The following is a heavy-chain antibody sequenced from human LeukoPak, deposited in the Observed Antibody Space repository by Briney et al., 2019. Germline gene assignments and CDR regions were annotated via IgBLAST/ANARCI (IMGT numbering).Heavy chain of an antibody. D-gene: IGHD3-22*01. V-gene: IGHV3-30-3*01. CDR1: GFIFSNFP. Sequence: GGSLRLSCAASGFIFSNFPLHWVRQTPDKGLECVAIMSSDGNTKYYANSVRGRFTVSRDNSKNTVYLQMNSLRVEDTAVYYCARIAGAGGITMIVGPSPWGQGTLVTVSS. CDR3: ARIAGAGGITMIVGPSP. CDR2: MSSDGNTK. J-gene: IGHJ5*02.